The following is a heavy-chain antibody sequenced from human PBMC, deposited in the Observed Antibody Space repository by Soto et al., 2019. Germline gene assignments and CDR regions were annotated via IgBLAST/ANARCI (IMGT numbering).Heavy chain of an antibody. J-gene: IGHJ4*02. CDR3: ARLGGSYAVPHFDY. D-gene: IGHD1-26*01. Sequence: SETLSLTCTVSGGSISSSSCHWGWIRQPPGKGLEWIGSIYYSGSTYYNPSLKSRVTLSVDTSKNQFSLKLSSVTAADTAVYYCARLGGSYAVPHFDYWGQGTLVTVSS. V-gene: IGHV4-39*07. CDR1: GGSISSSSCH. CDR2: IYYSGST.